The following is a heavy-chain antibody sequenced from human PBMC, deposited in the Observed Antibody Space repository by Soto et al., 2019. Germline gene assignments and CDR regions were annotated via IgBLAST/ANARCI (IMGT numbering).Heavy chain of an antibody. D-gene: IGHD3-10*01. CDR3: AKDLTLSITMVRGAPTYYFDY. J-gene: IGHJ4*02. V-gene: IGHV3-9*01. Sequence: GGSLRLSCAASGFTFDDYAMHWVRQAPGKGLEWVSGISWNSGSIGYADSVKGRFTISRDNAKNSLYLQMNSLRAEDTALYYCAKDLTLSITMVRGAPTYYFDYWGQGTLVTVSS. CDR2: ISWNSGSI. CDR1: GFTFDDYA.